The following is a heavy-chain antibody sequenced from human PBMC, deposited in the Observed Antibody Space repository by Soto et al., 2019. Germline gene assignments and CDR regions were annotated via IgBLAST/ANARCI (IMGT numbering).Heavy chain of an antibody. Sequence: EVQLVESGGGLVQPGGSRRLSCAASGFTFSGYSMNWVRQAPGKGLEWISFISSTGETMYYTDSVKGRFTISRDNAKNSLYLQMNSVRDEDRGVYYCVREGAGRFIWGQGTLVTVSS. CDR3: VREGAGRFI. V-gene: IGHV3-48*02. J-gene: IGHJ4*02. CDR1: GFTFSGYS. CDR2: ISSTGETM.